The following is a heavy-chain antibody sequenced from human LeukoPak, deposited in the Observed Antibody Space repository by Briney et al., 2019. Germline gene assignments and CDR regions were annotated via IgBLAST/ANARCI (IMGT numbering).Heavy chain of an antibody. CDR1: GFTFISYA. CDR2: ISGSGGST. D-gene: IGHD3-9*01. J-gene: IGHJ4*02. Sequence: GGSLRLSCAASGFTFISYAMSWVRQAPGKGREWVSAISGSGGSTYYADSVKGRFTISRDNSKNTLYLQMNSLRAEDTAVYYCAKVRDYDILTGYFDYWGQGTLVTVSS. CDR3: AKVRDYDILTGYFDY. V-gene: IGHV3-23*01.